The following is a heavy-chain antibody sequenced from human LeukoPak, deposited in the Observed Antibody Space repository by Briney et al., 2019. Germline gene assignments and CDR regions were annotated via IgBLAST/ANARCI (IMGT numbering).Heavy chain of an antibody. CDR3: AREVGYCSRTSCLDWFDP. V-gene: IGHV4-34*01. D-gene: IGHD2-2*01. J-gene: IGHJ5*02. Sequence: SETLSLTCAVYGGSFSVYYWSWIRQPPGKGLEWIGEINRGGSTNYSPSLKSRATISLDTSKNQFSLKLRSVTAADTAVYYCAREVGYCSRTSCLDWFDPWGQGTLVTVSS. CDR1: GGSFSVYY. CDR2: INRGGST.